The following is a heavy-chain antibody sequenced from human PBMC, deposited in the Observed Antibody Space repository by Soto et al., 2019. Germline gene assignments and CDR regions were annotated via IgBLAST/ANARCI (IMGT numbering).Heavy chain of an antibody. J-gene: IGHJ4*02. CDR2: ISYDGSNK. V-gene: IGHV3-30*18. Sequence: QVQLVESGGGVVQPGRSLRLSCAASGFTFSSYGMHWVRQAPGKGLEWEAVISYDGSNKYYADSVKGRFTISRDNSKNTRYLQMNSLRAEDTGVYYCAKVHSSSSGFDYWGQGALVTVS. CDR1: GFTFSSYG. CDR3: AKVHSSSSGFDY. D-gene: IGHD6-6*01.